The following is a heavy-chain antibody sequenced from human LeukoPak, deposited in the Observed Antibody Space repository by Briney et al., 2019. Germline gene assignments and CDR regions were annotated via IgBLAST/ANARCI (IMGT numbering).Heavy chain of an antibody. Sequence: GASVKVSCKASGYTFTSYGISWVRQAPGQGLEWMGWISAYNGNTNYAQKLQGRVTMTTDTSTSTAYMELRSLRSDDTAVYYCARDANPTRRGYSYGRCFDYWGQGTLVTVSS. V-gene: IGHV1-18*01. J-gene: IGHJ4*02. CDR2: ISAYNGNT. CDR3: ARDANPTRRGYSYGRCFDY. D-gene: IGHD5-18*01. CDR1: GYTFTSYG.